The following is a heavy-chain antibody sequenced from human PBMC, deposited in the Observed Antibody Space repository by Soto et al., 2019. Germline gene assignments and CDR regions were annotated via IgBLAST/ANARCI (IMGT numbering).Heavy chain of an antibody. V-gene: IGHV2-5*01. CDR3: AHSLYDSTGYYYFNY. Sequence: QITLKESGPTLVKPTQTLTLTCTFSGFSLSTSGVGVGWIRQPPGKALEWLAFNFWNDDKRYSPSLKSRLTITKDTYKNQVVLTMTNMDPVDTATYFCAHSLYDSTGYYYFNYWGQGTLVTVSS. CDR1: GFSLSTSGVG. D-gene: IGHD3-22*01. CDR2: NFWNDDK. J-gene: IGHJ4*02.